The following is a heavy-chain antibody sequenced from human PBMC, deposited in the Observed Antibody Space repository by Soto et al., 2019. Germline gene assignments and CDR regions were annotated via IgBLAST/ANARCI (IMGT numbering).Heavy chain of an antibody. CDR3: ARGSPDGEYGDYAELPYYCCGLDV. J-gene: IGHJ6*02. D-gene: IGHD4-17*01. CDR2: IIPIFGTA. V-gene: IGHV1-69*12. CDR1: GGTFSSYA. Sequence: QVQLVQSGAEVKKPGSSVKVSCKASGGTFSSYAISWVRQAPGQGLEWMGGIIPIFGTANYAQKFQGRVTITADESTSTADMELSSLRSEETAVYYWARGSPDGEYGDYAELPYYCCGLDVWGQGTTVTVSS.